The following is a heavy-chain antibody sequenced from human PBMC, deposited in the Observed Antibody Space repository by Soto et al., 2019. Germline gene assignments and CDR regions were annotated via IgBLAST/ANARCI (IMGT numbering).Heavy chain of an antibody. CDR3: ARESMVRGPHYYYGMDV. V-gene: IGHV4-31*03. J-gene: IGHJ6*02. D-gene: IGHD3-10*01. CDR1: GGSISSGGYY. CDR2: IYYSGST. Sequence: PSETLSLTCTVSGGSISSGGYYWSWIRQHPGKGLEWIGYIYYSGSTYYNPSLKSRVTISVDTSKNQFSLKLSSVTAADTAVYYCARESMVRGPHYYYGMDVWGQGTTVTVSS.